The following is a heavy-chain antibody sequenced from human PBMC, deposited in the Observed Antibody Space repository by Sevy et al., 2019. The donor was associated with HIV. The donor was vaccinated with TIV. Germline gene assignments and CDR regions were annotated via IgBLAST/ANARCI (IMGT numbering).Heavy chain of an antibody. CDR3: TRVEGAADWGMDV. CDR2: IRGKPYGGTT. D-gene: IGHD1-26*01. Sequence: GGSLRLSCTASGFTFGGYTMSWVRQAPGKGLEWVAFIRGKPYGGTTEYAASVKGRFTISRDDSKSIAYLQMNSLNTEDTAVYYCTRVEGAADWGMDVWVQGTTVTVSS. J-gene: IGHJ6*02. V-gene: IGHV3-49*04. CDR1: GFTFGGYT.